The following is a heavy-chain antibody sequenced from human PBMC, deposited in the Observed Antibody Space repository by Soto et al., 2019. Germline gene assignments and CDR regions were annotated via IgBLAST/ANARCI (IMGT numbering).Heavy chain of an antibody. V-gene: IGHV3-30*18. CDR1: GFTFSSYG. Sequence: GGSLRLSCAASGFTFSSYGMHWVRQAPGKGLEWVAVISYDRSNKYYADSVKGRFTISRDNSKNTLYLQMNSLRAEDTAVYYCAKAYSSSWYFYFDYWGQGTLVTVSS. CDR3: AKAYSSSWYFYFDY. D-gene: IGHD6-13*01. J-gene: IGHJ4*02. CDR2: ISYDRSNK.